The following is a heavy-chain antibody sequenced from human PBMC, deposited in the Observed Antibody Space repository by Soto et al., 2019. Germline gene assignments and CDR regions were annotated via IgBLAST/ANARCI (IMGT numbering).Heavy chain of an antibody. CDR3: ARRYGSGSYYNGGRYYYYGMDV. CDR2: INHSGST. J-gene: IGHJ6*02. V-gene: IGHV4-34*01. CDR1: GGSFSGYY. D-gene: IGHD3-10*01. Sequence: SETLSLTCAVYGGSFSGYYWSWIRQPPGKGLEWIGEINHSGSTNYNPSLKSRVAISVDTSKNQFSLKLSSVAAADTAVYYCARRYGSGSYYNGGRYYYYGMDVWGQGTTVTVSS.